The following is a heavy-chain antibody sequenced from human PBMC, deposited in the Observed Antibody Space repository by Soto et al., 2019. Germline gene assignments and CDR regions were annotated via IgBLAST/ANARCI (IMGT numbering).Heavy chain of an antibody. V-gene: IGHV3-48*01. J-gene: IGHJ4*02. D-gene: IGHD3-16*01. CDR2: IRSSPSAI. Sequence: EVQLLESGGGLVQPGGSLRLSYVASGFTFSSFSMNWVRQAPGKGLEWVSYIRSSPSAISYADSVKGRFTISRDNAKNSLYLQLNSLRAEDTAVYYCARDTAYAFDSWGQGTLVSVSS. CDR1: GFTFSSFS. CDR3: ARDTAYAFDS.